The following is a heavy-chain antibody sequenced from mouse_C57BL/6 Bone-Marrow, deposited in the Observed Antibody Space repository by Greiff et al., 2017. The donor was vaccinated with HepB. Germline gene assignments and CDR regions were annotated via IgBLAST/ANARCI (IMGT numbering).Heavy chain of an antibody. CDR3: ARDELRLLDY. V-gene: IGHV5-4*01. J-gene: IGHJ2*01. Sequence: EVQLQESGGGLVKPGGSLKLSCAASGFTFSSYAMSWVRQTPEKRLEWVATISDGGSYTYYPDNVKGRFTISRDNAKNNLYLQMSHLKSEDTAMYYCARDELRLLDYWGQGTTLTVSS. D-gene: IGHD3-2*02. CDR2: ISDGGSYT. CDR1: GFTFSSYA.